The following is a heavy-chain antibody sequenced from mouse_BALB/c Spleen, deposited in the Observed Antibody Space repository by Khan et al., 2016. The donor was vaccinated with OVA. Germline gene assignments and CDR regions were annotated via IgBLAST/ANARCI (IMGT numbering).Heavy chain of an antibody. CDR1: GYSITSGYA. CDR3: ARGNYYGYYFDY. V-gene: IGHV3-2*02. J-gene: IGHJ2*01. D-gene: IGHD1-1*01. CDR2: ISYSGVT. Sequence: EVQLQESGPGLVKPSPSLSLTCTVTGYSITSGYAWNWIRQFPGNKLEWMGYISYSGVTSYTPSLKSRISITRDTSKNQFFLQLNSVTTEDTATDDCARGNYYGYYFDYWGQGTTLTVSS.